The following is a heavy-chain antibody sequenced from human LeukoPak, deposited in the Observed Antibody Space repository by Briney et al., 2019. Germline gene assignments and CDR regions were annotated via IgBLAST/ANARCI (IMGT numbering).Heavy chain of an antibody. D-gene: IGHD6-13*01. CDR2: INPNSGGT. CDR1: GYTFTGYY. CDR3: ARGGSSSWYPDVPFDY. V-gene: IGHV1-2*02. J-gene: IGHJ4*02. Sequence: ASVKISCKASGYTFTGYYMHWVRQAPGQGLEWMGWINPNSGGTNYAQKLQGRVTMTTDTSTSTAYMELRSLRSDDTAVYYCARGGSSSWYPDVPFDYWGQGTLVTVSS.